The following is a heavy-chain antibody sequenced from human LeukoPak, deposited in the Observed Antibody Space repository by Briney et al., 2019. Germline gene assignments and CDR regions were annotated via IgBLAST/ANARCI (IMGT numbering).Heavy chain of an antibody. CDR1: RGSISSFY. J-gene: IGHJ5*02. Sequence: PSETLSLTCTVSRGSISSFYWSWIRQPAGKGLEWIGRIFTSGSTNYNPSLKNRVTMSVDTSKNQFSLKLSSVTAADTAVYYCAREGCSGGSCFSGRWFDPWGQGTLVTVSS. CDR2: IFTSGST. CDR3: AREGCSGGSCFSGRWFDP. V-gene: IGHV4-4*07. D-gene: IGHD2-15*01.